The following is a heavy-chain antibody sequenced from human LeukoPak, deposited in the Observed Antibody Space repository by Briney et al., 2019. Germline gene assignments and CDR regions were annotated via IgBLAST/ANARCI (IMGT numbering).Heavy chain of an antibody. CDR3: ARAGVVPAAIGALDY. D-gene: IGHD2-2*02. CDR1: GVSISSYY. Sequence: SETLSLTCTVSGVSISSYYWSWIRQPPGKGLEWIGYIYYSGSTNYNPSLKSRVTISVDTSKNQFSLKLSSVTAADTAVYYCARAGVVPAAIGALDYWGQGTLVTVSS. V-gene: IGHV4-59*01. CDR2: IYYSGST. J-gene: IGHJ4*02.